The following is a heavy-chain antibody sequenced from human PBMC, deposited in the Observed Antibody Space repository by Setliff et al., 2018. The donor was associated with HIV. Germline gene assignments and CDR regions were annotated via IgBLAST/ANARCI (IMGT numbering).Heavy chain of an antibody. CDR1: GLNFSTHA. Sequence: GESLKISCSASGLNFSTHAMHWVRQAPGKGLEWVAVVSYHGTSQSYADSVKGRFTISKDNSRNTVDLQMGNLRSADTAVYYCATGGGALRNPPYFDYWGQGARVTSPQ. V-gene: IGHV3-30*04. CDR3: ATGGGALRNPPYFDY. J-gene: IGHJ4*02. D-gene: IGHD2-15*01. CDR2: VSYHGTSQ.